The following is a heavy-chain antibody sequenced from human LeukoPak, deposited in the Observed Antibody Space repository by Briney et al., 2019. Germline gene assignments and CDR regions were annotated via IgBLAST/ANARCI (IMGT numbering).Heavy chain of an antibody. V-gene: IGHV3-30*19. CDR3: ARDLSPDY. J-gene: IGHJ4*02. CDR2: ISYDGSSN. CDR1: DFTFYAYG. Sequence: GGSLRLSCAASDFTFYAYGMHWVRQAPGKGLEWLAVISYDGSSNYHADSVKGRFAISRDNSKNTLYLQINNLRVEDTALYFCARDLSPDYWGQGTLVTVSS.